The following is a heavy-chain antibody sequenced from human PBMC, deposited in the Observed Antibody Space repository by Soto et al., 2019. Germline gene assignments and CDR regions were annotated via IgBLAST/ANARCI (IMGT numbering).Heavy chain of an antibody. D-gene: IGHD3-10*01. CDR1: GFTVSNNY. J-gene: IGHJ4*02. Sequence: EVQLVESGGGLIQPGGSLRLSCAVSGFTVSNNYMSWVRQAPGKGLEGVSVIYSGGYTAYGDSVKGRFTISRDNSKNTLYLHMMCRGPTQHAVYYGATLPGGGGYWGQGTLVTVSS. V-gene: IGHV3-53*01. CDR3: ATLPGGGGY. CDR2: IYSGGYT.